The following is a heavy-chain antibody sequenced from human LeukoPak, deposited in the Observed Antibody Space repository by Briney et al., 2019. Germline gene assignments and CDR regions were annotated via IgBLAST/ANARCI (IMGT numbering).Heavy chain of an antibody. V-gene: IGHV1-18*01. Sequence: ASVKVSCKASGFTFTSFGFSWVRQAPGQGLEWLGWISAYNGHTNYAQNLQGRVTMTTDTSTTTAYMELRSLRSDDTAVYYCARSNQAFDIWGQGTMVTVSS. CDR2: ISAYNGHT. J-gene: IGHJ3*02. CDR1: GFTFTSFG. CDR3: ARSNQAFDI.